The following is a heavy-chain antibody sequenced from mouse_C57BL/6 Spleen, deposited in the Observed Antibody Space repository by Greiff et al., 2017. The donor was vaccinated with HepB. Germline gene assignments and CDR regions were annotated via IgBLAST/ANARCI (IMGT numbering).Heavy chain of an antibody. CDR1: GYAFSSSW. CDR3: ASTRQYFDY. V-gene: IGHV1-82*01. J-gene: IGHJ2*01. Sequence: VQLQQSGPELVKPGASVKISCKASGYAFSSSWMNWVKQRPGKGLEWIGRIYPGDGDTNYNGKFKGKATLTADKSSSTAYMQLSSLTSEDSAVYFCASTRQYFDYWGQGTTLTVSS. CDR2: IYPGDGDT. D-gene: IGHD6-1*01.